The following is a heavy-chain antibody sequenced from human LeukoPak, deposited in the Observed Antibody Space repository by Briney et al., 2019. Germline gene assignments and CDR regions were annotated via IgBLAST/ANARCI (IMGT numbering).Heavy chain of an antibody. CDR2: ISSSSSYI. CDR1: GFTFSSYS. Sequence: PGGSLRLSCAASGFTFSSYSMNWVRQAPGKGLEWVSSISSSSSYIYYADSVKGRFTISRDNAKNSLYLQMNSLKAEDTAVYYCARDKVGAKNFDYWGQGTLVTVSS. CDR3: ARDKVGAKNFDY. V-gene: IGHV3-21*01. J-gene: IGHJ4*02. D-gene: IGHD1-26*01.